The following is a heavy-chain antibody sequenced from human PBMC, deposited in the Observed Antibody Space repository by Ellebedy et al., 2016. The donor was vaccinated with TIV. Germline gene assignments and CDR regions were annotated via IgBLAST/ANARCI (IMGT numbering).Heavy chain of an antibody. V-gene: IGHV3-7*01. CDR2: IKEDGSTI. J-gene: IGHJ5*02. D-gene: IGHD2-15*01. CDR3: ARAIGSGDGT. CDR1: GFTFSNYW. Sequence: GGSLRLXXVASGFTFSNYWMHWVRQAPGKGLDWVANIKEDGSTIYYVDPVKGRFTISRDNAKNSLYLQMNSLRTEDTAVYYCARAIGSGDGTWGQGALVTVSS.